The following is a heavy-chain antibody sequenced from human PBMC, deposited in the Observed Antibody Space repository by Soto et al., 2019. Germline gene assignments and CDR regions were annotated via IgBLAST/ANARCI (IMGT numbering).Heavy chain of an antibody. CDR1: GDSVSSNSAA. CDR2: TYYRSKWYN. Sequence: PSQTLSLTCAISGDSVSSNSAAWNWIRQSPSRGLEWLGRTYYRSKWYNDYAVSVKSRITINPDTSKNQFFLQLNSVTPEDTAVYYCARDGPRFLEWLPRDYYYMDVWGKGTTVTVSS. V-gene: IGHV6-1*01. CDR3: ARDGPRFLEWLPRDYYYMDV. J-gene: IGHJ6*03. D-gene: IGHD3-3*01.